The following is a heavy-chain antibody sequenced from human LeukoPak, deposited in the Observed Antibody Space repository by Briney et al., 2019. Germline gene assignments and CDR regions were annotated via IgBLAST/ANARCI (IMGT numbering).Heavy chain of an antibody. D-gene: IGHD1-14*01. Sequence: SETLSLTCTASGGSISSYYLSWIRQPPGKGLEWIGYIYYSGSTNYNASLKSLVTISVETYKNQFSVKQSSVTAADGAIYYCARGISRNYYYYIDVWGKGTTVTVSS. CDR2: IYYSGST. CDR3: ARGISRNYYYYIDV. V-gene: IGHV4-59*01. J-gene: IGHJ6*03. CDR1: GGSISSYY.